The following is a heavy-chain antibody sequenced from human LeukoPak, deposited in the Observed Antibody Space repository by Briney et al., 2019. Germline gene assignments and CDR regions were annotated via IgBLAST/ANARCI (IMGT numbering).Heavy chain of an antibody. CDR1: GFTFSRNW. Sequence: GGSLRLSCAASGFTFSRNWMSWVRQAPLKGLEWVAILKGDGSQEDYVDSVKRRFTISRDNAKSSLYLQMNSLRPEDTAVYYCARDWDGSGKSMDYWGQGTLVTVSS. CDR3: ARDWDGSGKSMDY. CDR2: LKGDGSQE. V-gene: IGHV3-7*04. D-gene: IGHD3-10*01. J-gene: IGHJ4*02.